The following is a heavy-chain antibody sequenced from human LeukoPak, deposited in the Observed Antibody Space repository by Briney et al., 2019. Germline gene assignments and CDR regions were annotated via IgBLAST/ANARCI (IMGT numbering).Heavy chain of an antibody. D-gene: IGHD4/OR15-4a*01. CDR2: IYHSGST. J-gene: IGHJ5*02. Sequence: SETLSLTCTVSGYSISSGYYWGWIRQPPGKGLEWIGSIYHSGSTYYNPSLKSRVTISVDTSKNQFSLKLSSVTAADTAVYYCARDGASNYNWFDPWGQGTLVTVSS. CDR3: ARDGASNYNWFDP. V-gene: IGHV4-38-2*02. CDR1: GYSISSGYY.